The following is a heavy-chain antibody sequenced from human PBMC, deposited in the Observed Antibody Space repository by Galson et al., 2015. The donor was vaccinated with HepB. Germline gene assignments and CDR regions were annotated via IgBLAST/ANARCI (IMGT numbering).Heavy chain of an antibody. J-gene: IGHJ4*02. CDR1: GFTFSSYA. Sequence: SLRLSCAASGFTFSSYAMHWVRQAPGKGLEWVAVISYDGSNKYYADSVKGRFTISRDNSKNTLYLQMNSLRTEDTALYYCAKVFQGYSYGYALDYWGQGTLVTVSS. D-gene: IGHD5-18*01. CDR3: AKVFQGYSYGYALDY. CDR2: ISYDGSNK. V-gene: IGHV3-30*04.